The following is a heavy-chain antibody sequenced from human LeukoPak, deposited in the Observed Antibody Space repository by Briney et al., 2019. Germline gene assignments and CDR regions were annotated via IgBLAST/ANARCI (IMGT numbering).Heavy chain of an antibody. D-gene: IGHD2-21*02. CDR3: ARGGRGVTHDLDY. CDR1: GYTFTGFY. Sequence: ASVKVSCKASGYTFTGFYMHWVRQAPGQGLEWMGRINPNSGGTNYAQKFQGRVTMTRDTSISTAYMELSRLRSDDTAVYYCARGGRGVTHDLDYWGQGTLVTVSS. V-gene: IGHV1-2*06. J-gene: IGHJ4*02. CDR2: INPNSGGT.